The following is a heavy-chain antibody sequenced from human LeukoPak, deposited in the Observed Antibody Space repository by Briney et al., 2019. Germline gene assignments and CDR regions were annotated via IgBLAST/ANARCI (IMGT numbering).Heavy chain of an antibody. J-gene: IGHJ6*02. CDR1: GGSISSYY. V-gene: IGHV4-59*08. CDR3: ARHRGSGSAYGMDV. CDR2: IYYSGST. D-gene: IGHD3-10*01. Sequence: PSETLSLTCTVSGGSISSYYWSWIRQPPGKGLEWIGYIYYSGSTNYNPSLKSRVTISVDTSKNQFSLKLSSVTAADTAVYYCARHRGSGSAYGMDVWGQGTTVTVSS.